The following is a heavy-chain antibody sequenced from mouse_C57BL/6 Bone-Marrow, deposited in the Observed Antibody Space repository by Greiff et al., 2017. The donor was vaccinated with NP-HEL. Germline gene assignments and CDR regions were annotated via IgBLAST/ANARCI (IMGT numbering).Heavy chain of an antibody. D-gene: IGHD1-1*01. CDR1: GFTFSDYG. CDR2: ISSGSSTI. V-gene: IGHV5-17*01. J-gene: IGHJ2*01. Sequence: EVQRVESGGGLVKPGGSLKLSCAASGFTFSDYGMHWVRQAPEKGLEWVAYISSGSSTIYYADTLKGRFTISRDNAKNTLFLRMTSLGSEDTAMYYCARSNYYAPYYFDYWGKGTTLTVSS. CDR3: ARSNYYAPYYFDY.